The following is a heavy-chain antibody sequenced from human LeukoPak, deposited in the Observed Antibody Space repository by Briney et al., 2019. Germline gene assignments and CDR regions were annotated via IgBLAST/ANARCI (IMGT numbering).Heavy chain of an antibody. CDR2: ITSDSSTM. J-gene: IGHJ4*02. V-gene: IGHV3-48*01. D-gene: IGHD6-19*01. CDR3: ARVGDSTGDY. CDR1: GFMFSTYS. Sequence: GGSLRLSCAASGFMFSTYSMNWVRQAPGKGLEWVSYITSDSSTMFYADSVKGRFTISRDNAENSLYLQMNSLRAEDTAVYYCARVGDSTGDYWGQGTLVTVSS.